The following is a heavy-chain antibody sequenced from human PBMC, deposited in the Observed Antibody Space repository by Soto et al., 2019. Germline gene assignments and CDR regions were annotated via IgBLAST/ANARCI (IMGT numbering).Heavy chain of an antibody. CDR3: ARGIATGQLDP. D-gene: IGHD2-15*01. J-gene: IGHJ5*02. CDR2: INPDNGNT. V-gene: IGHV1-3*01. Sequence: ASVKVSCKASGYTFTRYTMNWVRQAPGRRLEWMGWINPDNGNTKSSQKFQDRVIITRDTSASTAYMDLSSLRSEDTAVYYCARGIATGQLDPWGQGTLVTVSS. CDR1: GYTFTRYT.